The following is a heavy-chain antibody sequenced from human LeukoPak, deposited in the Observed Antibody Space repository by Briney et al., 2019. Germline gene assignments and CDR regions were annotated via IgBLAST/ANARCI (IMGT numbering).Heavy chain of an antibody. J-gene: IGHJ4*02. Sequence: PGGSLRLSCAASGFTFDDYAMHWIRQAPGKGLEWVSLISGDGSRTYYADSVKGRFTISRDNSKNSLYLEMNSVTTEDTALYYCAVKGGGGGDSAYYFDYWGQGTLVTVSS. V-gene: IGHV3-43*02. CDR1: GFTFDDYA. CDR3: AVKGGGGGDSAYYFDY. CDR2: ISGDGSRT. D-gene: IGHD2-21*02.